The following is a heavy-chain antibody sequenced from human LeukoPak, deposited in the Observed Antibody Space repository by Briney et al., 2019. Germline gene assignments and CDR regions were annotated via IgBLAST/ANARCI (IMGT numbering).Heavy chain of an antibody. CDR3: ARAFDYYDSSGYFSIDSDAFDI. D-gene: IGHD3-22*01. V-gene: IGHV4-59*01. CDR1: GGSFSGYY. CDR2: IYYSGST. J-gene: IGHJ3*02. Sequence: SETLSLTCAVYGGSFSGYYWSWIRQHPGKGLEWIGYIYYSGSTNYNPSLKSRVTISVDTSKNQFSLKLSSVTAADTAVYYCARAFDYYDSSGYFSIDSDAFDIWGQGTMVTVSS.